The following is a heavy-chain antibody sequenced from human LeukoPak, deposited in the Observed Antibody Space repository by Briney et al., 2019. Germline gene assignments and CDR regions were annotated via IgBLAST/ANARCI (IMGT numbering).Heavy chain of an antibody. CDR3: ARDSMVRGVTTDY. V-gene: IGHV4-30-4*08. Sequence: SETLSLTCTVSGGSISSGGYYWSWIRQHPGKGLEWIGYIYYSGSTYYNPSLKSRVTISVDTSKNQFSLKLSSVTAADTAVYYCARDSMVRGVTTDYWGQGTLVTVSS. D-gene: IGHD3-10*01. CDR2: IYYSGST. J-gene: IGHJ4*02. CDR1: GGSISSGGYY.